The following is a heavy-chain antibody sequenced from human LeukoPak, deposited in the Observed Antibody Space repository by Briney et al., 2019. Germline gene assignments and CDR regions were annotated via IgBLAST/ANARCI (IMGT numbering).Heavy chain of an antibody. CDR2: IYYSGGT. V-gene: IGHV4-59*01. Sequence: SETLSLTCTVSGGSISSYYWSWLRQPPGKGLEWGGYIYYSGGTNYNPSLKSRVTLSVDTSKNQISLKLSSVAAADTAVYYCARGQGEPGPYYYMDVWGKGTTVTISS. J-gene: IGHJ6*03. CDR1: GGSISSYY. D-gene: IGHD1-14*01. CDR3: ARGQGEPGPYYYMDV.